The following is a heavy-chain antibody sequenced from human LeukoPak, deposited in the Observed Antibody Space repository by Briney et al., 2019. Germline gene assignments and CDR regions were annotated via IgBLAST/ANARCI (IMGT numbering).Heavy chain of an antibody. CDR3: ARGDYCSGGSCYPGLYYYYGMDV. D-gene: IGHD2-15*01. Sequence: PGGSLRLSCAASGFTFSSYAMSWVRQAPGKGLEWVAVIWYDGSNKYYADSVKGRFAISRDNSKNTLYLQMNSLRAEDTAVYYCARGDYCSGGSCYPGLYYYYGMDVWGQGTTVTVSS. V-gene: IGHV3-33*08. J-gene: IGHJ6*02. CDR2: IWYDGSNK. CDR1: GFTFSSYA.